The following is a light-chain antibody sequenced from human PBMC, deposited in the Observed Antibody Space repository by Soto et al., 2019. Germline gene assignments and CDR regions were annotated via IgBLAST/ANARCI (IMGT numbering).Light chain of an antibody. Sequence: EIVLTQSPGALSLSPGERATLSYTPRQSVTSSYLTWYQQKPGQAPKLLIYDASNMATGIPARFSGSGSGTDFTLTISSLEPEDFAVYYCQQRCNCPITFGQGTRLEIK. CDR2: DAS. CDR3: QQRCNCPIT. CDR1: QSVTSSY. J-gene: IGKJ5*01. V-gene: IGKV3-11*01.